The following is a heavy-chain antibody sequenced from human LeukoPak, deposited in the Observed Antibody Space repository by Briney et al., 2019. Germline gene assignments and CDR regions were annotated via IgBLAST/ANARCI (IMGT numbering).Heavy chain of an antibody. V-gene: IGHV4-59*08. Sequence: SETLFLTCTVSGGSISSYYWSWIRQPPGKGLEWIGYIYSSGSTNYNPSLKSRVTISVDTSKNQFSLNLISVTAADTAVYYCARASSYTGHLGWWGQGTLVTVSS. J-gene: IGHJ4*02. CDR2: IYSSGST. CDR1: GGSISSYY. D-gene: IGHD6-19*01. CDR3: ARASSYTGHLGW.